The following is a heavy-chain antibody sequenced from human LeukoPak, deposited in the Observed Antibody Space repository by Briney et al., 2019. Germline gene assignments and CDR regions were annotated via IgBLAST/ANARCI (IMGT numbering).Heavy chain of an antibody. CDR3: ARYSSGWYPYYFDY. CDR2: IKQDGSEK. CDR1: GFTFSSYW. J-gene: IGHJ4*02. V-gene: IGHV3-7*01. Sequence: GGSLRLSCAASGFTFSSYWMSWVRQAPGKGLEWVANIKQDGSEKCYVDSVKGRFTISRDNAKNSLYLQMNSLRAEDTAVYYCARYSSGWYPYYFDYWGQGTLVTVSS. D-gene: IGHD6-19*01.